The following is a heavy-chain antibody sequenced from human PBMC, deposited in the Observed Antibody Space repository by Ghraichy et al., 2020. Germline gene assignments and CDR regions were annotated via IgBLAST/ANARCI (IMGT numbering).Heavy chain of an antibody. J-gene: IGHJ4*02. CDR3: ARSGRTTCAIRLCFPDY. Sequence: ASVKVSCKASGYTFTSYGISWVRQAPGQGLEWMGWISAYNGNTNYAQKLQGRVTMTTDTSTSTAYMELRSLRSDDTAVYYCARSGRTTCAIRLCFPDYWGQGTLVTVSS. D-gene: IGHD3-16*01. CDR1: GYTFTSYG. CDR2: ISAYNGNT. V-gene: IGHV1-18*01.